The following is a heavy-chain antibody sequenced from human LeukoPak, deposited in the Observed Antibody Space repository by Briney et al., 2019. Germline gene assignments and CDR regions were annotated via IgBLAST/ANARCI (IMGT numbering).Heavy chain of an antibody. D-gene: IGHD3-10*01. Sequence: SETLSLTCTVSDDSISDYYRGWIRQPPGKGLEWIGYFYNSGRSTYNPSLKSRVTISADTSKNHFSLKLNSVTTADTAVYYCARVLNPWFGEFAFDYWGQGALVIVSS. CDR3: ARVLNPWFGEFAFDY. J-gene: IGHJ4*02. V-gene: IGHV4-59*01. CDR2: FYNSGRS. CDR1: DDSISDYY.